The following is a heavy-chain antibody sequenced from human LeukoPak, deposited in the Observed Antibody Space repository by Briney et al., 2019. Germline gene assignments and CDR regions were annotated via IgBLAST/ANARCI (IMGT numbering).Heavy chain of an antibody. CDR1: GFTFGDYA. CDR3: TRDIDSSSWYQQDY. V-gene: IGHV3-49*04. J-gene: IGHJ4*02. Sequence: PGRSLRLSRSASGFTFGDYAMSWARPAPRKGLEGVGFIRSKAYGGTTQYAPSVKGRFTISRDDYTSIAYLQLNSLKTDDTAVYYCTRDIDSSSWYQQDYWGQGTLVTVSS. CDR2: IRSKAYGGTT. D-gene: IGHD6-13*01.